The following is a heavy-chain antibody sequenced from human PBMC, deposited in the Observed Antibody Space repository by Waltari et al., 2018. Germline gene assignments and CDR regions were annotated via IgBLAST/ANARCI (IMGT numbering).Heavy chain of an antibody. CDR2: IYSGGST. D-gene: IGHD3-16*02. J-gene: IGHJ4*02. CDR3: ARAIMITFGGVIGEFDY. CDR1: GFTVSSNY. V-gene: IGHV3-53*01. Sequence: EVQLVESGGGLIQPGGSLRLSCAASGFTVSSNYMSWVRQAPGKGLEWVSVIYSGGSTYYADSVKGRFTISRDNSKNTLYLQMNSLRAEDTAVYYCARAIMITFGGVIGEFDYWGQGTLVTVSS.